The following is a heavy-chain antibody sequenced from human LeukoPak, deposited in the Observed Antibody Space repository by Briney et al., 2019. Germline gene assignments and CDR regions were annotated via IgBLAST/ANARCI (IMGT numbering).Heavy chain of an antibody. Sequence: GGSLRLSCAASGFTFSSYWMHWVRQAPGKGLVWVSRINTDGSSTSYADSVKGRFTISRDNAKNSLYLQMNSLRVEDTAVYYCARDSESWTITGPRFDSWGQGTLVTVSS. V-gene: IGHV3-74*01. CDR3: ARDSESWTITGPRFDS. D-gene: IGHD3/OR15-3a*01. CDR1: GFTFSSYW. CDR2: INTDGSST. J-gene: IGHJ4*02.